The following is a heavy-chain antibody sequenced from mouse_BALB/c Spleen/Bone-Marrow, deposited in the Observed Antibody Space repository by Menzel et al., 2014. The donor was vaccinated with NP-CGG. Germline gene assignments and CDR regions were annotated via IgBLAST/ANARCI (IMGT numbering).Heavy chain of an antibody. CDR2: IYPSDSYT. CDR3: TRAGSYGNYYAMDY. CDR1: GYTFTSYW. V-gene: IGHV1-69*02. Sequence: QVQLQQPGAELVRPGASVKLSCKASGYTFTSYWINWVKQRPGQGLEWIGNIYPSDSYTNYNQKFKDKATLTVDKSSSTAYMQLSSPTSEDSAVYFCTRAGSYGNYYAMDYWGQGTSVTVSS. D-gene: IGHD2-1*01. J-gene: IGHJ4*01.